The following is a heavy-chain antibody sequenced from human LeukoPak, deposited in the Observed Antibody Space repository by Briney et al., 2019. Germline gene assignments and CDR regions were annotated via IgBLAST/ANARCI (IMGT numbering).Heavy chain of an antibody. Sequence: PGGSLRLSCAASGFTFSSYAMHWVRQAPGKGLEWVAVISYDGSNKYYADSVKGRFTISRDNSKNTLYLQMNSLRAEDTAVYYCARADRVRDRGDYWGQGTLVTVSS. V-gene: IGHV3-30-3*01. CDR2: ISYDGSNK. CDR1: GFTFSSYA. J-gene: IGHJ4*02. D-gene: IGHD2-15*01. CDR3: ARADRVRDRGDY.